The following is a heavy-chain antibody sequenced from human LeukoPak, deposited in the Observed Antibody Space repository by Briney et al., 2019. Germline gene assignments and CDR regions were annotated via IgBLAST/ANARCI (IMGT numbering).Heavy chain of an antibody. CDR2: IYYSGST. CDR3: ASPQYYYGSGSYPFDY. J-gene: IGHJ4*02. CDR1: GGSISSYY. V-gene: IGHV4-39*01. Sequence: PSETLSLTCTVSGGSISSYYWGWIRQPPGKGLEWIGSIYYSGSTYYNPSLKSRVTISVDTSKHQFSLKLSSVTAADTAVYYCASPQYYYGSGSYPFDYWGQGTLVTVSS. D-gene: IGHD3-10*01.